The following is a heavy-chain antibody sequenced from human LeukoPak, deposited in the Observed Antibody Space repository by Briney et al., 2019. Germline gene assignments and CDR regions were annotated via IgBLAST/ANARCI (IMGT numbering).Heavy chain of an antibody. Sequence: PGGSLRLSCAAYGFTFSTYAMKWVRQAPGKGLEWVSAISGSGGSTYYADSVKGRFTISRDNAKNSLYLQMNSLTAEDTAVYYCARADYWGQGTLVTVSS. CDR1: GFTFSTYA. CDR3: ARADY. V-gene: IGHV3-23*01. CDR2: ISGSGGST. J-gene: IGHJ4*02.